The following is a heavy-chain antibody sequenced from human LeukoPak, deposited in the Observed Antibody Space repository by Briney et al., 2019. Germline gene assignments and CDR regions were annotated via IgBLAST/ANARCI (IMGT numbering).Heavy chain of an antibody. CDR2: ISGSGGST. V-gene: IGHV3-23*01. CDR1: GFTFSSYA. Sequence: GGSLRLSCAASGFTFSSYAMSWVRQAPGKGLEWVSAISGSGGSTYYADSVKGRFTISRDNSKNTLYLQMNSLRAGDTAVYYCAKLDRRPRYYYDSSGYYLMGAFDIWGQGTMVTVSS. D-gene: IGHD3-22*01. J-gene: IGHJ3*02. CDR3: AKLDRRPRYYYDSSGYYLMGAFDI.